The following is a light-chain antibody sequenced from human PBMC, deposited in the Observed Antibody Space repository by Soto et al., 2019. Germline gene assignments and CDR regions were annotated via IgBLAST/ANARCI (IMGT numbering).Light chain of an antibody. CDR1: QSVTDNY. CDR2: GAT. CDR3: QQYGNPPT. Sequence: EIVLTQSPATLSLSPGERASLSCRASQSVTDNYVACYQQKPGQAPRLLIHGATFRATAVPDRFSGSGSGTDFTLTISSLEPEDFAVYHCQQYGNPPTFGQGTKVEIK. J-gene: IGKJ1*01. V-gene: IGKV3-20*01.